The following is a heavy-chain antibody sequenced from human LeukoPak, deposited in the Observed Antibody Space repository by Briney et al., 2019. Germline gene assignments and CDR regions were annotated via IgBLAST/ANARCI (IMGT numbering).Heavy chain of an antibody. V-gene: IGHV1-69*13. CDR2: IIPIFGTA. CDR1: GGTFSSYA. J-gene: IGHJ2*01. D-gene: IGHD7-27*01. CDR3: ARSKLGIYWYFDL. Sequence: SVKVSCKASGGTFSSYAISWARQAPGQGLEWMGGIIPIFGTANYAQKFQGRVTITADESTSTAYMELSSLRSEDTAVYYCARSKLGIYWYFDLWGRGTLVTVSS.